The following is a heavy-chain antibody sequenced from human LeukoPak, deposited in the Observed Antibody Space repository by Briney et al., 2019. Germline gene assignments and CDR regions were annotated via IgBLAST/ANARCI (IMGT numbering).Heavy chain of an antibody. D-gene: IGHD3-9*01. CDR2: IYSGGST. Sequence: PGGSLRLSCAASGFTVSSNYMSWVRQAPGKGLEWVSVIYSGGSTYYADSVKGRFTISRDNSKNTLYLQMNSLRVEDTAVYYCAKVGQNYHILTYYFDYWGQGTLVTVSS. CDR3: AKVGQNYHILTYYFDY. J-gene: IGHJ4*02. CDR1: GFTVSSNY. V-gene: IGHV3-53*01.